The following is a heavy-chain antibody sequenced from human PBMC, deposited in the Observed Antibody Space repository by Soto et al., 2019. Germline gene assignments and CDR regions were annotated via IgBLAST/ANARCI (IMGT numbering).Heavy chain of an antibody. V-gene: IGHV1-18*04. Sequence: ASVKVSCKTSGYTFTSYGISWVRQAPGQGLEWMGWISAYSGHTKYAQKFQGRVTMTKDTSTTTAYMEVRSLRSDDTAVYYCARAIGSTSTCDYWGQGTLLTVSS. CDR1: GYTFTSYG. J-gene: IGHJ4*02. D-gene: IGHD2-2*01. CDR2: ISAYSGHT. CDR3: ARAIGSTSTCDY.